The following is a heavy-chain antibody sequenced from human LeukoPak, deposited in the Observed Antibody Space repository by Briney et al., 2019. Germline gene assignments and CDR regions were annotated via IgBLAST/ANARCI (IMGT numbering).Heavy chain of an antibody. Sequence: GGSLRLSCAASGFTFSSYSMNWVRQAPGKGLEWVSSISSSSSYIYYAASVKGRFTISRDNAKNSLYLQMNSLRAEDTAVYYCGRLYSRSWYSAFDIWGQGTMVTVSS. CDR1: GFTFSSYS. V-gene: IGHV3-21*01. CDR3: GRLYSRSWYSAFDI. J-gene: IGHJ3*02. CDR2: ISSSSSYI. D-gene: IGHD6-13*01.